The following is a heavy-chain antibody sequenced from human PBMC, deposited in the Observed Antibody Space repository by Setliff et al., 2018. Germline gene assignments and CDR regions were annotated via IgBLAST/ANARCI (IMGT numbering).Heavy chain of an antibody. J-gene: IGHJ6*03. D-gene: IGHD3-3*01. CDR1: GGSVGSDFSY. V-gene: IGHV4-61*09. CDR3: ARMSGFQYMDV. CDR2: IYTSWST. Sequence: SETLSLTCTVSGGSVGSDFSYWTWIRQPAGKGLEWIGQIYTSWSTNYNPSLKSRVTISLDTSKNQFSLSLSSATAADTAVYYCARMSGFQYMDVWGKGTTVTVSS.